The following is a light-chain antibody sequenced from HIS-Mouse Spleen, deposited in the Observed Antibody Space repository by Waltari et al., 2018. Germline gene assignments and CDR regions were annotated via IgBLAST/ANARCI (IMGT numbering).Light chain of an antibody. CDR3: CSYAGSSTYV. V-gene: IGLV2-23*01. J-gene: IGLJ1*01. CDR1: RSAFGSYNL. Sequence: QSALTQPASVSGSPGQSIPISCTGPRSAFGSYNLFSWYQQHPGKAPKLMIYEGSKRPSGVSNRFSGSKSGNTASLTISGLQAEDEADYYCCSYAGSSTYVFGTGTKVTVL. CDR2: EGS.